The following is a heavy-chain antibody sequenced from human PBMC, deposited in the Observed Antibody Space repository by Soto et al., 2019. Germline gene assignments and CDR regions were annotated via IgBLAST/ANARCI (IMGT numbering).Heavy chain of an antibody. CDR2: VFHTGTT. CDR3: ARSAGWYAIHA. CDR1: GDSVSSPYY. D-gene: IGHD6-19*01. Sequence: QVQLQESGPGLVKPSGTLSLTCAVSGDSVSSPYYWCWVRQSPGKGLEWIGAVFHTGTTSYNPSLRSRVTISMDKSINQFSLDLSSVTAADTAVYYCARSAGWYAIHAWGPGTLVIVSS. V-gene: IGHV4-4*02. J-gene: IGHJ5*02.